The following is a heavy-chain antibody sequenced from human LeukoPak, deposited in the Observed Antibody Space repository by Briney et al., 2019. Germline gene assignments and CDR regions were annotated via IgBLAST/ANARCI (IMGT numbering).Heavy chain of an antibody. J-gene: IGHJ4*02. V-gene: IGHV4-39*01. CDR1: GGSISSSSYY. CDR2: IYYSGST. CDR3: ARPLRDGYNSYYFDY. D-gene: IGHD5-24*01. Sequence: QASETLSLTCAVSGGSISSSSYYWGWIRQPPGKGLEWIGSIYYSGSTYYNPSLKSRVTISVDTSKNQFSLKLSSVTAADTAVYYCARPLRDGYNSYYFDYWGQGTLVTVSS.